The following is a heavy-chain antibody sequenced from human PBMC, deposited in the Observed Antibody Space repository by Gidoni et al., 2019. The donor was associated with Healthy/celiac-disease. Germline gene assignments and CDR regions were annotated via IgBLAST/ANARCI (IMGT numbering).Heavy chain of an antibody. J-gene: IGHJ3*02. V-gene: IGHV3-30-3*01. CDR1: GFTFSSYA. D-gene: IGHD4-17*01. CDR2: ISYDGSNK. CDR3: ARDRDYGDFEDAFDI. Sequence: QVQLVESGGGVVQPGRSLRLSCAASGFTFSSYAMHWVRQAPGKGLEWVAVISYDGSNKYYADSVKGRFTISRDNSKNTLYLQMNSLRAEDTAVYYCARDRDYGDFEDAFDIWGQGTMVTVSS.